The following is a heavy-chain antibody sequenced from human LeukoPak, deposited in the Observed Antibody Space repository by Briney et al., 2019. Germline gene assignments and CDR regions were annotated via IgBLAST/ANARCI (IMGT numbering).Heavy chain of an antibody. D-gene: IGHD3-16*01. Sequence: SETLSLTCAVSGGSVSSGSHSWSWIRQPPGKGLEWIGYIYHSGSTTYNPSLKSRVTMSLDRSKNQVSLKLSSVTAADTAVYYCAGDYGASYRFDYWGQGTLVTVFS. CDR3: AGDYGASYRFDY. V-gene: IGHV4-30-2*01. CDR1: GGSVSSGSHS. J-gene: IGHJ4*02. CDR2: IYHSGST.